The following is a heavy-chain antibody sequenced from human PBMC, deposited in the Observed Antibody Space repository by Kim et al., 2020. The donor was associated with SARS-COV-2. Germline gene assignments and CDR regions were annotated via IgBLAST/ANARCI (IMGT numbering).Heavy chain of an antibody. V-gene: IGHV1-18*01. J-gene: IGHJ3*02. Sequence: ASVKVSCKTSGYTFTDNSLSWVRQAPGQGLEWMGWISADSGDTKNAQKFQGRVTMTRDTSTSTAYMELRSLRSDDTAVYYCVRDKDYSFDMWGQGTKVTVSS. CDR1: GYTFTDNS. CDR3: VRDKDYSFDM. CDR2: ISADSGDT. D-gene: IGHD4-17*01.